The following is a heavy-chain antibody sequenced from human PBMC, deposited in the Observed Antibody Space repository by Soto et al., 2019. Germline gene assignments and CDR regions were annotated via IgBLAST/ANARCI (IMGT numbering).Heavy chain of an antibody. D-gene: IGHD5-12*01. CDR1: GASITSGSYS. V-gene: IGHV4-30-2*02. CDR3: ARYDAESGSNKLDP. J-gene: IGHJ5*02. CDR2: IHVSGYT. Sequence: QLQLQESGSGLVKPSQTLSLTCSVSGASITSGSYSWSWVRQAPGKGLEWIGNIHVSGYTSFNPSLKGRVSMSVATSKNQFSLRLTSVTAADTAIYYCARYDAESGSNKLDPWGQGTLVTVSS.